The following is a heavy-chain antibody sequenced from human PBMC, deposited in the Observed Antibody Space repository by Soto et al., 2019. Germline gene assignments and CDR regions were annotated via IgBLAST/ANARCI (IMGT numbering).Heavy chain of an antibody. V-gene: IGHV1-2*02. D-gene: IGHD6-25*01. Sequence: QVHLVQSGAEVKKPGASVTVSCKTSGYTLTDYYMHWVRQAPGQGLEWMGWINPHTGDTGIAERFQGRVTMTRDTSTNTAHMGLTSLTSDDTAIYYCAREGGAAPGARREWYFDLWGRGSLVTVSS. J-gene: IGHJ2*01. CDR3: AREGGAAPGARREWYFDL. CDR2: INPHTGDT. CDR1: GYTLTDYY.